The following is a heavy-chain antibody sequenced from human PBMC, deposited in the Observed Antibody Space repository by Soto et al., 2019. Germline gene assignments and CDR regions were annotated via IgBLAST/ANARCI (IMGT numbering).Heavy chain of an antibody. V-gene: IGHV4-39*01. CDR3: ARRPLVRGIIPYYFDS. CDR2: IYYSGSA. CDR1: GGSINNSSFY. J-gene: IGHJ4*02. Sequence: QLQLQESGPGLVKPSETLSLTCTVSGGSINNSSFYWGWVHQPPGKRLVWIGSIYYSGSAYYNPSLKSRLTISVDTSKNPFSLNLSSVTAADTAVYFCARRPLVRGIIPYYFDSCGQGTLVTVSS. D-gene: IGHD3-10*01.